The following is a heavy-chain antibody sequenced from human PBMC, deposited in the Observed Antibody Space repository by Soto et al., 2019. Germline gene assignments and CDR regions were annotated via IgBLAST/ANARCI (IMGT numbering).Heavy chain of an antibody. J-gene: IGHJ4*02. D-gene: IGHD3-10*01. CDR2: ISGRGLST. CDR1: AFTFSSYA. V-gene: IGHV3-23*01. CDR3: AKVWFGEESPFDY. Sequence: GGSLRLSCAASAFTFSSYAMSWVRQAPGKGLEWVSTISGRGLSTYYADSVKGRFTISRDNSENTLYLQMRSPRAEDTAVYYCAKVWFGEESPFDYWGEGTLVTVSS.